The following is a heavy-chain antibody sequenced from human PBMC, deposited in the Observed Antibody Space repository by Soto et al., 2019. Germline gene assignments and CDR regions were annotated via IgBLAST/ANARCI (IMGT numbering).Heavy chain of an antibody. J-gene: IGHJ6*02. D-gene: IGHD2-2*01. CDR3: ARSQGSSTSLEIYYYYYYGMDV. Sequence: QVQLVQSGAEVKKPGSSVKVSCKASGGTFSSYAISWVRQAPGQGLEWMGGIIPISGTANYAQKFQGRVTITVDESTSTAYMELSSLGSEVTAVYYCARSQGSSTSLEIYYYYYYGMDVWGQGTTVTVSS. V-gene: IGHV1-69*01. CDR2: IIPISGTA. CDR1: GGTFSSYA.